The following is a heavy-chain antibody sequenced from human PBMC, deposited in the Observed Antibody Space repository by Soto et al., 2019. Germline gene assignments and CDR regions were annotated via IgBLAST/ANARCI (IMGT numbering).Heavy chain of an antibody. CDR2: ISYDGSNK. V-gene: IGHV3-30*18. J-gene: IGHJ1*01. CDR3: AKRYYDSSGASFQH. Sequence: GGSLRLSCAASGFTFSSYGMHWVRQAPGKGLEWVAVISYDGSNKYYADSVKGRFTISRDNSKNTLYLQMNSLRAEDTAVYYCAKRYYDSSGASFQHWGQGTLVTVSS. CDR1: GFTFSSYG. D-gene: IGHD3-22*01.